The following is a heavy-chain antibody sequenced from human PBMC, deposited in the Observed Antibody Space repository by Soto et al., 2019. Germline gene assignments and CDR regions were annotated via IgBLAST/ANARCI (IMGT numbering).Heavy chain of an antibody. CDR3: ARDRPAVDYFDRVRLDY. CDR2: ISAYNGNT. J-gene: IGHJ4*02. Sequence: ASVKVSCKASGYTFTSYGISWVRQAPGQGLEWMGWISAYNGNTNYAQKLQGRVTMTTDTSTSTAYMELRSLRSDDTAVYYCARDRPAVDYFDRVRLDYWGQGTLVTVSS. D-gene: IGHD4-17*01. V-gene: IGHV1-18*01. CDR1: GYTFTSYG.